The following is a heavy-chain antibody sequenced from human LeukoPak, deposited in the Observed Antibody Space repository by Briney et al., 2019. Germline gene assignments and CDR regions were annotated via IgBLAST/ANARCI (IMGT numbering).Heavy chain of an antibody. V-gene: IGHV3-53*01. J-gene: IGHJ2*01. CDR2: LYSGSST. CDR1: GFSVSTNY. D-gene: IGHD3-3*02. Sequence: GGSLRLPCAASGFSVSTNYMNWVRQAPGKGLEWVSNLYSGSSTYYADSVEGRFIVSRDGSKNTLSLQMNDLRAEDTAVYYCARVGDHFHWYLDLWGRGTLVTVSS. CDR3: ARVGDHFHWYLDL.